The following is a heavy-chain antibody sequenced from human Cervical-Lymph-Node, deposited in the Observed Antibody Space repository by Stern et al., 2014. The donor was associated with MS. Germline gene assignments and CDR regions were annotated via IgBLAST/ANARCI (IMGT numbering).Heavy chain of an antibody. CDR3: ASPTRRGYCSGGSCYSPFDY. J-gene: IGHJ4*02. D-gene: IGHD2-15*01. Sequence: VQLLESGAEVKKPGSSVKVSCKASGGTFSSYAISWVRQAPGQGLEWMGGIIPIFGTANYAQKFQGRVTITADESTSTAYMELSSLRSEDTAVYYCASPTRRGYCSGGSCYSPFDYWGQGTLVTVSS. CDR2: IIPIFGTA. CDR1: GGTFSSYA. V-gene: IGHV1-69*01.